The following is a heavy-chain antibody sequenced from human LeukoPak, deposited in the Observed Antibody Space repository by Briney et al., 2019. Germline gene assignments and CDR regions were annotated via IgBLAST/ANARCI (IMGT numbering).Heavy chain of an antibody. V-gene: IGHV1-69*13. CDR2: IIPIFTTT. CDR1: GYTFTDYY. CDR3: VRVGGDNIRRGELLLRRCYFDT. J-gene: IGHJ4*02. Sequence: SVKVSCKTSGYTFTDYYIHWVRQAPGQGLEWMGGIIPIFTTTHFAEKFQGRFTITADGPTSTVYMELSSLRSDDTAVYYCVRVGGDNIRRGELLLRRCYFDTWGQGTLVTVSS. D-gene: IGHD3-10*01.